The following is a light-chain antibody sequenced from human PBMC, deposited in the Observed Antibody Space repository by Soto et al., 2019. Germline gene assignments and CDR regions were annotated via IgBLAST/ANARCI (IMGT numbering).Light chain of an antibody. CDR3: HSGT. CDR2: DAS. Sequence: DIPLTQSPSTLSASVGDRVTITCRASQTISYWLAWYQQKPGKVPKLLIYDASTLVNGVPSRFSGSGSGTDFTLTINGLQPDDFETYYCHSGTFGQGTKVEIK. J-gene: IGKJ1*01. V-gene: IGKV1-5*01. CDR1: QTISYW.